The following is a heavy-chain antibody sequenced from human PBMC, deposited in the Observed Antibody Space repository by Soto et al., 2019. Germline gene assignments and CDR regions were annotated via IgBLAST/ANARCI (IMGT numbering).Heavy chain of an antibody. CDR2: INPSGGST. D-gene: IGHD6-13*01. CDR1: GYTFTSYY. V-gene: IGHV1-46*03. Sequence: ASVKVSCKASGYTFTSYYMHWVRQAPGQGLEWMGIINPSGGSTSYAQKFQGRVTMTRDTSTSTVYMELSSLRSEDTAVYYCARLVSHSISWYTYYYMHVSGKGTPVTVFS. J-gene: IGHJ6*03. CDR3: ARLVSHSISWYTYYYMHV.